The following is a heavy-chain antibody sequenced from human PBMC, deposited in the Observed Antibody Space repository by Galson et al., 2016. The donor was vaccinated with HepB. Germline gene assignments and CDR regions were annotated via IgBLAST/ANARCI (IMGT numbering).Heavy chain of an antibody. V-gene: IGHV3-23*01. CDR3: ARFTQEWLDRVYYFDY. D-gene: IGHD6-19*01. J-gene: IGHJ4*02. CDR1: GFTFGRYA. CDR2: ISGDGGST. Sequence: SLRLSCAASGFTFGRYAMGWVRQAPGKGLEWVSAISGDGGSTYYAGSVPGRFTSSRDRSTNTMYLQMNSLRTDDTAVYYCARFTQEWLDRVYYFDYWGQGTLVTVSS.